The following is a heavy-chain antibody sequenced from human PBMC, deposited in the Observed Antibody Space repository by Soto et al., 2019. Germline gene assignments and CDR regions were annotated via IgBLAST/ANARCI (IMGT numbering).Heavy chain of an antibody. CDR2: INPNSGGT. CDR3: ARAYYGSEYDY. Sequence: ASVKVSCKASGYTFTGYYMHWMRQAPGQGLEWMGWINPNSGGTNYAQKFQGWVTMTRDTSISTAYMELSRLRSDDTAVYYCARAYYGSEYDYWGQGTLVTVSS. J-gene: IGHJ4*02. D-gene: IGHD3-10*01. V-gene: IGHV1-2*04. CDR1: GYTFTGYY.